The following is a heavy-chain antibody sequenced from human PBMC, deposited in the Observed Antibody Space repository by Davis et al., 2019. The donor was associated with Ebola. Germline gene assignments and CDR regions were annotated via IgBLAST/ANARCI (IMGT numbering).Heavy chain of an antibody. J-gene: IGHJ4*02. CDR1: GFTFSSYW. CDR2: INSDGSST. CDR3: ARGEQQLADY. V-gene: IGHV3-74*01. D-gene: IGHD6-13*01. Sequence: GESLKISCAASGFTFSSYWMHWVRQAPGKGLVWVSRINSDGSSTSYADSVKGRFTISRDSAKNTLYLQMNSLRAEDTAVYYCARGEQQLADYWGQETLVTVSS.